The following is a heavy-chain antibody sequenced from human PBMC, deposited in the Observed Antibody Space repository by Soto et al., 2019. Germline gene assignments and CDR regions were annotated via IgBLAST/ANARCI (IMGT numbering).Heavy chain of an antibody. CDR1: GGSFSGYY. J-gene: IGHJ4*02. CDR3: ARGSNGSGSFDY. Sequence: LSLPCAVYGGSFSGYYWSWIRQPPGKGLEWIGEINHSGSTNYNPSLKSRVTISVDASKNQFSLKLSSVTAADTAVYYCARGSNGSGSFDYWGQGTLVTVSS. CDR2: INHSGST. D-gene: IGHD3-10*01. V-gene: IGHV4-34*01.